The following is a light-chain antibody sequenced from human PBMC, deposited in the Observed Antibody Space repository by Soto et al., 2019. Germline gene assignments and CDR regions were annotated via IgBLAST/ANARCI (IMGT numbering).Light chain of an antibody. V-gene: IGLV1-40*01. CDR1: RSNIGAGYD. Sequence: QSVLTQPPSVSGAPGQRVTISCTGSRSNIGAGYDVHWYQQLPRAAPKLLMYANNNRPSGVPVRFSASKSGTSASLAITGLQADDEADNYCQTYDSGLNVVVFGGGTKLTVL. J-gene: IGLJ2*01. CDR3: QTYDSGLNVVV. CDR2: ANN.